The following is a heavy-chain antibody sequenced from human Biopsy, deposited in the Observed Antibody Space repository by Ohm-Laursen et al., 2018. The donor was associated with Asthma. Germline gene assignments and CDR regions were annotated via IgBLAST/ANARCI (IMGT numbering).Heavy chain of an antibody. CDR3: AKRRGYSGHDNDY. Sequence: SLRLSCAASGFMFRSFGMHWVRQAPGKGLEWVAVISYDGNHKFYEDSVKGRFTISRDNSKNTLYPQMNSLRTEDTAVYYCAKRRGYSGHDNDYWGQGTPVIVSS. J-gene: IGHJ4*02. D-gene: IGHD5-12*01. CDR1: GFMFRSFG. V-gene: IGHV3-30*18. CDR2: ISYDGNHK.